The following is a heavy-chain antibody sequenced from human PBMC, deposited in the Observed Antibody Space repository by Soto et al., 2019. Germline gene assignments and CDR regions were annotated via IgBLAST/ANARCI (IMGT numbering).Heavy chain of an antibody. J-gene: IGHJ4*02. CDR3: ARGLLRGYTSVFDY. CDR1: GGSISSGGYY. CDR2: IYYSGST. Sequence: QVQLQESGPGLVKPSQTLSLTCTVSGGSISSGGYYWSWIRQHPGKGLEWIGYIYYSGSTYYNPSLKSRVTISVDTSKNQFSLKLSSVTAADTAVYYRARGLLRGYTSVFDYWGQGTLVTVSS. D-gene: IGHD5-12*01. V-gene: IGHV4-31*03.